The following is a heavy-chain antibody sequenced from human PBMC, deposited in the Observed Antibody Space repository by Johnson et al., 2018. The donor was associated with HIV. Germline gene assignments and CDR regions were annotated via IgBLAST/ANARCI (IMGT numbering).Heavy chain of an antibody. V-gene: IGHV3-66*03. CDR1: GFTVSSNY. CDR2: IYSGGST. D-gene: IGHD3-10*01. J-gene: IGHJ3*01. Sequence: MQLVESGGGLIQPGGSLRLSCAASGFTVSSNYMSWVRQAPGKGLEWVSVIYSGGSTYYADSVKGRFTIPRDNSKNTLYLQMNSLRAEDTAVYYCAKDLSSELLWFIRDAFDVWGQGTMVTVSS. CDR3: AKDLSSELLWFIRDAFDV.